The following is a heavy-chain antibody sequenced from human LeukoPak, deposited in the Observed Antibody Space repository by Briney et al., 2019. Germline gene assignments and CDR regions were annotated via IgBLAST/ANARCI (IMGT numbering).Heavy chain of an antibody. J-gene: IGHJ4*02. CDR1: GFTFSSYE. CDR2: ISSSGSSM. V-gene: IGHV3-48*03. Sequence: GESLRLSCAASGYTSASGFTFSSYEMNWVRQAPGKGLEWVSYISSSGSSMYYADSVKGRFTISRDNAKNSLYLQMNTLRAEDTAVYYCTSLTKGYSSRNWGQGTLVTVSS. D-gene: IGHD6-13*01. CDR3: TSLTKGYSSRN.